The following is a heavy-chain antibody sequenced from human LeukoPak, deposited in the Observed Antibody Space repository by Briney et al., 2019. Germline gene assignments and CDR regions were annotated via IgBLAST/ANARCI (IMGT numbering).Heavy chain of an antibody. D-gene: IGHD2-21*02. CDR1: GFTFSGSA. V-gene: IGHV3-73*01. CDR3: ARGLGGDFQDDAFDI. CDR2: IRSKANGYTT. J-gene: IGHJ3*02. Sequence: GGSLRLSCAASGFTFSGSAMHWVRQASGKGLEWVGRIRSKANGYTTAYGASVKGRFTISRDDSQRATYVQMNSLKIEDTAVYYCARGLGGDFQDDAFDIWGQGTMVTVSS.